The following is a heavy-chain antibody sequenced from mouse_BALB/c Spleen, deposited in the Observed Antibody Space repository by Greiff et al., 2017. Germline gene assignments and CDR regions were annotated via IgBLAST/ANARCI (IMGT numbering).Heavy chain of an antibody. CDR3: ARERDYSGWFAY. V-gene: IGHV5-17*02. CDR2: ISSGSSTI. J-gene: IGHJ3*01. Sequence: EVHLVESGGGLVQPGGSRKLSCAASRFTFSSFGMHWVRQAPEKGLEWVAYISSGSSTIYYADTVKGRFTISRDNPKNTLFLQMTSLRSEDTAMYYCARERDYSGWFAYWGQGTLVTVSA. D-gene: IGHD2-12*01. CDR1: RFTFSSFG.